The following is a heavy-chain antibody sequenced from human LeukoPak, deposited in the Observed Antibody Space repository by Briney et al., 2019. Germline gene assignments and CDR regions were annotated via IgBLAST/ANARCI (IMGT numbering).Heavy chain of an antibody. Sequence: AGSLRLSCAASGSSFISYGMHWVRQPPGKGLEWVGVISDDGRRKDYADSVTVRFTIYRDNSKVTLYMQMNSVRAEDTAVYYCAKRRSDYGDYVSYFDYWGQGTLVTVSS. CDR3: AKRRSDYGDYVSYFDY. D-gene: IGHD4-17*01. V-gene: IGHV3-30*18. CDR2: ISDDGRRK. CDR1: GSSFISYG. J-gene: IGHJ4*02.